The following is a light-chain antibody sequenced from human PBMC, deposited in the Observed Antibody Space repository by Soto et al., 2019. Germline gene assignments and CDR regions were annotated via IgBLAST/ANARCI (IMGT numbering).Light chain of an antibody. CDR1: QSLLHSNGYNY. J-gene: IGKJ4*01. Sequence: DIVMTQSPLSLPVTPGEPASISCRSSQSLLHSNGYNYLDWYLQKPGQSPKLLIYLGSIRASGVPDRFSGSGSGTEFTLKISRVEAEDVGVYCCMQALQTPHSFGGGTKVEIK. CDR2: LGS. V-gene: IGKV2-28*01. CDR3: MQALQTPHS.